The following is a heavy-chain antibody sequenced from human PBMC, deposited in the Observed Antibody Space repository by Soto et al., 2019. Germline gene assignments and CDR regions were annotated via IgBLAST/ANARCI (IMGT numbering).Heavy chain of an antibody. CDR3: ARGGSNDWQVAFDI. Sequence: TLSLTCVVSGGSFSTYYYNWIRQSPGKGLEWIGEIDHSGSNNYSPSLKSRVTMSLDTSKNQFSLKLTSVTAADTAVYYCARGGSNDWQVAFDIWGQGTMVTVSS. V-gene: IGHV4-34*01. D-gene: IGHD3-9*01. CDR1: GGSFSTYY. J-gene: IGHJ3*02. CDR2: IDHSGSN.